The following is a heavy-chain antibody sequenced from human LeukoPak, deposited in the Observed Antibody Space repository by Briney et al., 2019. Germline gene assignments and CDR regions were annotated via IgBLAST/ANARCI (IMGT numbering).Heavy chain of an antibody. CDR2: ISATGGST. CDR3: AKDYEPLVGVHRWGDWFDP. V-gene: IGHV3-23*01. CDR1: GFTFSSYE. Sequence: GGSLRLSCAASGFTFSSYEMNWVRQAPGKGLEWVSLISATGGSTYYADSVKGRFTISRDNIKNTLYLQMNSLRAEDTAVYYCAKDYEPLVGVHRWGDWFDPWGQGTLVTVSS. D-gene: IGHD1-26*01. J-gene: IGHJ5*02.